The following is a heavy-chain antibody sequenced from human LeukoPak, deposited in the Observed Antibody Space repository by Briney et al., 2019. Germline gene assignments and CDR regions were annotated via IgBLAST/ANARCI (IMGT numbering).Heavy chain of an antibody. Sequence: XGSLRLSCAVSGFTVSRYYMSWVRQAXGKGLEWVSIIYSGDNTYYSDSVKGRFTISRDNSKNTLYLQMNSLRVEDTAVYYCARDRGSGYDPGYFDYWGQGTLVTVSS. CDR2: IYSGDNT. V-gene: IGHV3-66*01. CDR1: GFTVSRYY. CDR3: ARDRGSGYDPGYFDY. J-gene: IGHJ4*02. D-gene: IGHD5-12*01.